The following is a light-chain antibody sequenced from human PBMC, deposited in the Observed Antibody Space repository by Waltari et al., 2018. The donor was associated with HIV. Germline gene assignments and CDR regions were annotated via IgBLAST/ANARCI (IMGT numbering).Light chain of an antibody. J-gene: IGLJ3*02. CDR2: EVS. CDR3: SSYTSSSTQV. Sequence: QSALTQPASVSGSPVQSITISCTGTSSAVGGYDYASWYQQHPGKAPKLIIYEVSKRPSGVSNRFSGSKSGNTASLTISGLQAEDEADYYGSSYTSSSTQVFGGGTKVTVL. CDR1: SSAVGGYDY. V-gene: IGLV2-14*03.